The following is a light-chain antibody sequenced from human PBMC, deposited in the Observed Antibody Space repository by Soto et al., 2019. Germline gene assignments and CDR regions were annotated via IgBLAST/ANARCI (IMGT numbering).Light chain of an antibody. CDR2: GAS. V-gene: IGKV3-20*01. Sequence: EIVLTQSPATLSLSPGERATLSCRASHSVSTAYLAWYQQKPGQAPRLIIYGASSRATGIPDRFSGSGSGTDFTLTISRLEPEDFAVYYCQHYGDSPRFSFGPGTKVDIK. J-gene: IGKJ3*01. CDR1: HSVSTAY. CDR3: QHYGDSPRFS.